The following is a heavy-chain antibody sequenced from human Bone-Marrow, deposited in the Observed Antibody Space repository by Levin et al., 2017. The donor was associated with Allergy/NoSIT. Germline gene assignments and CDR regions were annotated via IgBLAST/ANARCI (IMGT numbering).Heavy chain of an antibody. CDR3: ARGRDSGSYWPDY. CDR2: ACGSCATR. J-gene: IGHJ4*02. V-gene: IGHV3-21*01. CDR1: GFSFSDYS. Sequence: GESLKISCAASGFSFSDYSMSWVRQAPGKGLEWVSSACGSCATRYHADSVRDRFTISRDNAKNSLYLQMNSLRVEDTAVYYCARGRDSGSYWPDYWGQGTLVIVSS. D-gene: IGHD1-26*01.